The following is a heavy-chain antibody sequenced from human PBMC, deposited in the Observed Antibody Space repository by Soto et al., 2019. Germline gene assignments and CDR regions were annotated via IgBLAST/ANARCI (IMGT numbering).Heavy chain of an antibody. CDR1: GLTFSNYN. CDR3: AKDLAGGLSPSNWFDP. V-gene: IGHV3-48*02. Sequence: EMQLVESGGGFVRPGGSLRLSCAASGLTFSNYNMNWVRQALGKGLEWVSYISASGSRIHYADSVKGRFTISRDNAKNSLYLQMNSLRDEDTAVYYCAKDLAGGLSPSNWFDPWGQGTLVTVSS. D-gene: IGHD3-10*01. J-gene: IGHJ5*02. CDR2: ISASGSRI.